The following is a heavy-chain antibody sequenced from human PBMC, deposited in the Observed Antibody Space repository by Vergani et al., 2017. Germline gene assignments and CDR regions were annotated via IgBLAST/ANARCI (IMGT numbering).Heavy chain of an antibody. V-gene: IGHV3-23*01. Sequence: EVQLLESGGGLVQPGGSLRLSCAASGFTFSSYAMSWVRQAPGKGLEWVSAISGSGGSTYYADSVKGRFTISRDNSKNTLYLQMNSLKTEDTAVYYCTRHAGEQLVPGFADYWGQGTLVTVSS. CDR2: ISGSGGST. J-gene: IGHJ4*02. CDR1: GFTFSSYA. CDR3: TRHAGEQLVPGFADY. D-gene: IGHD6-13*01.